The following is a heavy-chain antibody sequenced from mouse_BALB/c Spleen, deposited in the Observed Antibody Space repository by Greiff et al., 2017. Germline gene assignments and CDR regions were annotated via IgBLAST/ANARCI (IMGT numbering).Heavy chain of an antibody. CDR1: GFNIKDTY. J-gene: IGHJ2*01. V-gene: IGHV14-3*02. D-gene: IGHD2-4*01. CDR3: ARMITTRYFDY. Sequence: VQLQQSGAELVKPGASVKLSCTASGFNIKDTYMHWVKQRPEQGLEWIGRIDPANGNTKYDPKFQGKATITADTSSNTAYLQLSSLTSEDTAVYYCARMITTRYFDYWGQGTTLTVSS. CDR2: IDPANGNT.